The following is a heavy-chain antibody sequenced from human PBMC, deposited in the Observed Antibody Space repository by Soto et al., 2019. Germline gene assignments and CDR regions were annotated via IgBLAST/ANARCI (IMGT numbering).Heavy chain of an antibody. D-gene: IGHD3-22*01. CDR3: ARDPVYDSSGYFDY. V-gene: IGHV3-30-3*01. CDR1: GFTFSSYA. Sequence: VQLVESGGGVVQPGRSLRLSCAASGFTFSSYAMHWVRQAPGKGLEWVAVISYDGSNKYYADSVKGRFTISRDNSKNTLYLQMNSLRAEDTAVYYCARDPVYDSSGYFDYWGQGTLVTVSS. J-gene: IGHJ4*02. CDR2: ISYDGSNK.